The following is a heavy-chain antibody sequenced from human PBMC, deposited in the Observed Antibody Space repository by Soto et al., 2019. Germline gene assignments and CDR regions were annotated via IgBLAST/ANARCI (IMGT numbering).Heavy chain of an antibody. J-gene: IGHJ6*02. D-gene: IGHD2-21*02. CDR1: GGPLNNNP. CDR3: ARVRIVVVTAYTGDYYGMDG. Sequence: VKVSCKASGGPLNNNPITWVRHAPGQGVEWMGGSIPIFGTANYAQKFQGRVTISVDESTSTAYMELSSLRAEDTAVYYCARVRIVVVTAYTGDYYGMDGWGQGTTVTFSS. CDR2: SIPIFGTA. V-gene: IGHV1-69*13.